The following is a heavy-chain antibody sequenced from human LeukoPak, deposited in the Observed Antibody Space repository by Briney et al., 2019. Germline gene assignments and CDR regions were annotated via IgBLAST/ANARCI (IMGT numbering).Heavy chain of an antibody. Sequence: GGSLKLSCAASGFTFSSYSMNWVRQAPGKGLEWVSSISSSSSYIYYADSVKGRFTISRDNAKNSLYLQMNSLRAEDTAVYYCARDEMWVSTARFDYWGQGTLVTVSS. V-gene: IGHV3-21*01. CDR2: ISSSSSYI. J-gene: IGHJ4*02. CDR3: ARDEMWVSTARFDY. CDR1: GFTFSSYS. D-gene: IGHD2-21*02.